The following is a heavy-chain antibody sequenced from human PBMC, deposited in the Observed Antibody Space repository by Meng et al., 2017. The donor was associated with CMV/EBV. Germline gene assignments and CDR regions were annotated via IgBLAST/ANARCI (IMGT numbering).Heavy chain of an antibody. V-gene: IGHV4-39*07. Sequence: LRLPESGPSLGNPSAPLSLPFTVSGGPISSSSSAWCWSRQPPGKGLEWIGSIYYSGSTYYNPSLKSRVTISVDTSKNQFSLKLSSVTAADTAVYYCARGGIAAAGLHWGQATLVTVSS. J-gene: IGHJ4*02. CDR1: GGPISSSSSA. D-gene: IGHD6-13*01. CDR2: IYYSGST. CDR3: ARGGIAAAGLH.